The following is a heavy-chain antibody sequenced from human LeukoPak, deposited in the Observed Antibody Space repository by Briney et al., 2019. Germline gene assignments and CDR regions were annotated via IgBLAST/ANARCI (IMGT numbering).Heavy chain of an antibody. Sequence: GGSLRLSCAASGFTFSSYAMSWVRQAPGKGLEWVSFISPSGDRTSNADSMEGRFTISRDNTRNTLYLQMNSLRDEDTGVYYCAIMHGYYDGSGFWVQWGQGTLVTVS. CDR3: AIMHGYYDGSGFWVQ. J-gene: IGHJ4*02. CDR2: ISPSGDRT. CDR1: GFTFSSYA. D-gene: IGHD3-22*01. V-gene: IGHV3-23*01.